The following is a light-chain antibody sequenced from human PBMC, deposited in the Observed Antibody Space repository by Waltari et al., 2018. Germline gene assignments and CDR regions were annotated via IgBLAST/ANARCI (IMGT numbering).Light chain of an antibody. CDR1: QSLVHRDGNTY. V-gene: IGKV2-30*02. J-gene: IGKJ2*01. CDR2: RVS. Sequence: DVVMTQSPLSLHVTLGQPASISCKSSQSLVHRDGNTYWNWFQQRPGQSPRRLNYRVSNRDSGVPNRFSGSGSGTDFTLKISRVEAEDIGVYYCMQGTHWPYTFGQGTKLDIK. CDR3: MQGTHWPYT.